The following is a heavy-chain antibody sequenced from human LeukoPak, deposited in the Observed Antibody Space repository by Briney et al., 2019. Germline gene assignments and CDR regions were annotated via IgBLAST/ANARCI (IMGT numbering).Heavy chain of an antibody. Sequence: SQTLSLTCTVSGGSIRSRGYYWGWIRQPPGKGLEWIGYIYYSGSTHYNPSLNSRVTISMDTSKNHFSLKLSSVTAADTAIYYCARTSRHFYGSGSNLTPWPADMDVWGQGTKVTVSS. CDR1: GGSIRSRGYY. D-gene: IGHD3-10*01. V-gene: IGHV4-61*03. CDR3: ARTSRHFYGSGSNLTPWPADMDV. CDR2: IYYSGST. J-gene: IGHJ6*02.